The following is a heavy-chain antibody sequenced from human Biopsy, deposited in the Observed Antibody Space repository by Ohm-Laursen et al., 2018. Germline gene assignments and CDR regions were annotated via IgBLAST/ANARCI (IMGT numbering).Heavy chain of an antibody. CDR1: GYTFAGYY. D-gene: IGHD3-9*01. CDR2: IKPNRGNA. Sequence: ATVKISCKASGYTFAGYYLHWVRQAPGHGLEWMGWIKPNRGNANYAQSFQGRLTVTRDTSISTAYMELTSLTFDDTAIYYCARVPAYPSIDGYYGLDLWGQGTTVIVSS. V-gene: IGHV1-2*02. CDR3: ARVPAYPSIDGYYGLDL. J-gene: IGHJ6*02.